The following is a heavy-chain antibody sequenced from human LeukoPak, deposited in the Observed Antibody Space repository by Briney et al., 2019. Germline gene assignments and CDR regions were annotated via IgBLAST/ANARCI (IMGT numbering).Heavy chain of an antibody. CDR3: ARDNDRKDDS. J-gene: IGHJ5*02. D-gene: IGHD3-16*01. CDR2: RNQDGRGK. CDR1: GFTFSNYW. Sequence: PGGSLRLSCAASGFTFSNYWMTWVRQAPGKGLEWVANRNQDGRGKYYMDSVKGRFAISRDNAKNSLYLQMNNLRVEDTAVYYCARDNDRKDDSWGQGTLVTVSS. V-gene: IGHV3-7*01.